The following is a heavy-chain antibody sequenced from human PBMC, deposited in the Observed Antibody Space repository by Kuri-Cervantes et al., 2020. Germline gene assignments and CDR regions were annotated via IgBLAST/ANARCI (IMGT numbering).Heavy chain of an antibody. CDR3: AKDKPDCSSTSCYRGVFDY. CDR1: GFFFRNYG. D-gene: IGHD2-2*01. V-gene: IGHV3-23*01. Sequence: LSLTCAASGFFFRNYGMNWVRRTPGKGLEWVSSISGSGDITYYADSVKGRFTISRDNSKNTLYLQMNSLRAEDTAVYYCAKDKPDCSSTSCYRGVFDYWGQGTLVTVSS. J-gene: IGHJ4*02. CDR2: ISGSGDIT.